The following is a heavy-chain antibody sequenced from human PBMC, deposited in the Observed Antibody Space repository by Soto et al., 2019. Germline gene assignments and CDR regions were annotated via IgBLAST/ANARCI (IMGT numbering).Heavy chain of an antibody. CDR1: GFTFSTYA. CDR2: ISDSGGST. D-gene: IGHD2-2*01. Sequence: GGSLRLSCTASGFTFSTYAMSWVRQAPGKGLEWVSGISDSGGSTYYADAVKGRFTISRDNSKNTLFLQMNSLRAEDTAVYYCATRRDASYYYYGMDVWGQGTTVTVSS. V-gene: IGHV3-23*01. CDR3: ATRRDASYYYYGMDV. J-gene: IGHJ6*02.